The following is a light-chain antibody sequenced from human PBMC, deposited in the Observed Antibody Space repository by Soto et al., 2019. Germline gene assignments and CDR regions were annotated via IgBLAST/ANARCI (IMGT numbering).Light chain of an antibody. CDR3: QQYNNWPPWT. CDR1: QSVSSN. CDR2: GAS. Sequence: EVVMTQSPATLSVSPGERATLSCRASQSVSSNLAWYQQKPGQAPRLLIYGASTRATGIPARFSGSGSGTEFTPTISSLQSEDFAGSYCQQYNNWPPWTVGQGTKVEIK. J-gene: IGKJ1*01. V-gene: IGKV3-15*01.